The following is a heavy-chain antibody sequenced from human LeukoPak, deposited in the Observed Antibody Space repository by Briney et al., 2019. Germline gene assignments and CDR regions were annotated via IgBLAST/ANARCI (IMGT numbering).Heavy chain of an antibody. Sequence: PGGSLRLSCAASGFTFSSYSMNWVRQAPGEGLEWVSSISSSSYIYYADSVKGRFTISRDNAKNSLYLQMNSLRAEDTAVYYCARGQNDYGDWFDPWGQGTLVTVSS. V-gene: IGHV3-21*01. D-gene: IGHD4-17*01. CDR1: GFTFSSYS. CDR2: ISSSSYI. CDR3: ARGQNDYGDWFDP. J-gene: IGHJ5*02.